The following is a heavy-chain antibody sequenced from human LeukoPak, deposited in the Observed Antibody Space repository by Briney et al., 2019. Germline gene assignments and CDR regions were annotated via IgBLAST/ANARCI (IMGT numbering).Heavy chain of an antibody. D-gene: IGHD3-16*02. CDR3: ALNGREVPSGAFDI. J-gene: IGHJ3*02. V-gene: IGHV3-23*01. CDR2: ISGNGGST. CDR1: GFTFSSYA. Sequence: PGGSLRLSCAASGFTFSSYAMSWVRQAPGKGLEWVSAISGNGGSTYYADSVKGRFTISRDNSKSTLYLQMNSLRAEDTAVYYCALNGREVPSGAFDIWGQGTMVTVSS.